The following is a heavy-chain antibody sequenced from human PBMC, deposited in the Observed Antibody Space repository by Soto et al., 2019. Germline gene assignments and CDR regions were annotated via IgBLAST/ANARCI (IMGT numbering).Heavy chain of an antibody. Sequence: PSESLSLAGAVYGGSCSGYYWSWIRQPPGKGLEWIGEINQSGSTNYNPSLKIRVTISVDTSKNQFSLKLSSVTAADTAVYYCARIGYCSSTSCPTFDYWGQGTLVTVSS. CDR1: GGSCSGYY. J-gene: IGHJ4*02. D-gene: IGHD2-2*01. V-gene: IGHV4-34*01. CDR2: INQSGST. CDR3: ARIGYCSSTSCPTFDY.